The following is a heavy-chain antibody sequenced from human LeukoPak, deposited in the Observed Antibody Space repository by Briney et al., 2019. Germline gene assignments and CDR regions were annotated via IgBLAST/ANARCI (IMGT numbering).Heavy chain of an antibody. V-gene: IGHV1-69*04. D-gene: IGHD2-2*01. J-gene: IGHJ3*01. Sequence: ASVKVSCKASGGTFSSYAISWVRQAPGQGLEWVGRIIPILHRPNYEQRFQGRVTITADTSTGTAYMELSSLTSEDTAMYYCARDSLGYCSSTTCSHAFDLWGQGTMVTVSS. CDR3: ARDSLGYCSSTTCSHAFDL. CDR1: GGTFSSYA. CDR2: IIPILHRP.